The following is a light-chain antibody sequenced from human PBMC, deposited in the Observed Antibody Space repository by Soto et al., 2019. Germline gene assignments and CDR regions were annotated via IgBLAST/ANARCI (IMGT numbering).Light chain of an antibody. V-gene: IGKV1-5*03. Sequence: DIQMTQSPSSLSASVGDRVTITCRASQGISRYLNWYQQKPGKAPKLLIYKASTLKSGVPSRFSGSGSGTEFTLTISSLQPDDFATYYCQHYNSYSEAFGQGTKVELK. J-gene: IGKJ1*01. CDR2: KAS. CDR3: QHYNSYSEA. CDR1: QGISRY.